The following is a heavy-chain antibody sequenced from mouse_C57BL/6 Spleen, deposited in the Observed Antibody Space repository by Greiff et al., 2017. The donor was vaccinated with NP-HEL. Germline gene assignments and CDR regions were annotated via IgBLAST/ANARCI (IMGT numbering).Heavy chain of an antibody. Sequence: EVQLQQSGPELVKPGASVKISCKASGYTFTDYYMNWVKQSHGKSLEWIGDINPNNGGTSYNQKFKGKATLTVDKSSSTAYMELRSLTSEDSAVYYCARGTTVVATWDYAMDYWGQGTSVTVSS. CDR2: INPNNGGT. CDR3: ARGTTVVATWDYAMDY. D-gene: IGHD1-1*01. J-gene: IGHJ4*01. V-gene: IGHV1-26*01. CDR1: GYTFTDYY.